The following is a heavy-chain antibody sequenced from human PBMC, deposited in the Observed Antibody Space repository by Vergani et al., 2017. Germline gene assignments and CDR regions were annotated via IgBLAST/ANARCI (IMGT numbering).Heavy chain of an antibody. Sequence: QVQLVESGGGVVQPGGSLRLSCAASGFTFSSYGMHWVRQAPGKGLEWGAFIRYDGSNKYYADSVKGRFTISRDNSKNTLYLQMNSLRAEDTAVYYCAKWRGSGRSGDYWGQGTLVTVSS. J-gene: IGHJ4*02. D-gene: IGHD3-10*01. CDR1: GFTFSSYG. CDR3: AKWRGSGRSGDY. V-gene: IGHV3-30*02. CDR2: IRYDGSNK.